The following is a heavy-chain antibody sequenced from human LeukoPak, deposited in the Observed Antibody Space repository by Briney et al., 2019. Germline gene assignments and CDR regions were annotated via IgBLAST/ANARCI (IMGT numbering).Heavy chain of an antibody. CDR1: GYSFTSYW. CDR3: ARTRRRGPTHMTTVTSYGMDV. J-gene: IGHJ6*02. V-gene: IGHV5-51*01. Sequence: GESLKISCKGSGYSFTSYWIGWVRQMPGKGLEWMRIIYPGDSDTRYSPSFQGQVTISADKSISTAYLQWSSLKASDTAMYYCARTRRRGPTHMTTVTSYGMDVWGQGTTVTVSS. CDR2: IYPGDSDT. D-gene: IGHD4-17*01.